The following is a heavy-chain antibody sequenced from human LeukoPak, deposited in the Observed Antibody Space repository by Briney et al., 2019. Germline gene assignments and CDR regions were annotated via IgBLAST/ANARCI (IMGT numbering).Heavy chain of an antibody. CDR3: ARAGLWDYSDSSGYHNGAFDM. J-gene: IGHJ3*02. V-gene: IGHV1-2*02. CDR2: INPNSGGT. Sequence: ASVKVSCKASGYTFTGYYMHWVRQAPGQGLEWMGRINPNSGGTNCAQKFQGRVTMTRDTSISTAYMELSRLTSDDTAVFYCARAGLWDYSDSSGYHNGAFDMWGQGTMVTVSS. D-gene: IGHD3-22*01. CDR1: GYTFTGYY.